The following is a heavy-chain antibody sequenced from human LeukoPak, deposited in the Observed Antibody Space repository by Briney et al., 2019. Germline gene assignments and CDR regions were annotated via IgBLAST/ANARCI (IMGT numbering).Heavy chain of an antibody. J-gene: IGHJ5*02. Sequence: PSETLSLTCTVSGGSISSGDSYWSWIRQPPGKGLEWIGYIYYSGGTYYNPSLKSRVTISVDTSKNHFSLNLTSVTAADTAVYYCVRDSNWFDPWGQGTLVTVS. CDR3: VRDSNWFDP. CDR1: GGSISSGDSY. CDR2: IYYSGGT. V-gene: IGHV4-30-4*08.